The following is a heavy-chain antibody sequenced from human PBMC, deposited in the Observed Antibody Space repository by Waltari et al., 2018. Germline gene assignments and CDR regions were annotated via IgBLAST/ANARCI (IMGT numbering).Heavy chain of an antibody. Sequence: QVHLQQWGAGLLKPSETLSLTCAVYGGSFSGYYWSWIRQPPGKGLEWIGEINHSGSTNYNPSLKSRVTISVDTSKNQFSLKLSSVTAADTAVYYCAFRPIVGATRFDYWGQGTLVTVSS. CDR1: GGSFSGYY. CDR2: INHSGST. D-gene: IGHD1-26*01. V-gene: IGHV4-34*01. J-gene: IGHJ4*02. CDR3: AFRPIVGATRFDY.